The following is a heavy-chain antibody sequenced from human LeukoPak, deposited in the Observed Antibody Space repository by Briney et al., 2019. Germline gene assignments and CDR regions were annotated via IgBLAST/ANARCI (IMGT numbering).Heavy chain of an antibody. CDR3: ARDFAWGSGGAPIDDNWLDP. V-gene: IGHV1-46*01. J-gene: IGHJ5*02. D-gene: IGHD7-27*01. CDR1: GYTFTSYY. Sequence: ASVTVSCEASGYTFTSYYMHWVRQAPGHGLEWMGWISSGGNTNYAPKFQDRATMTTDTSTSTAYMELRSLRFDDTAVYYCARDFAWGSGGAPIDDNWLDPWGQGTLVTVSS. CDR2: ISSGGNT.